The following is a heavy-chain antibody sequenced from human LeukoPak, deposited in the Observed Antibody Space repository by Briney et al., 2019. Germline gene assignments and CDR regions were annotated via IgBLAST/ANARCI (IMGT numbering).Heavy chain of an antibody. CDR1: GYTFTSYD. J-gene: IGHJ4*02. V-gene: IGHV1-8*01. D-gene: IGHD3-10*01. Sequence: GASVKVSCKASGYTFTSYDINWVRQATGQGLEWMGWMNPNSGNTGYAQKFQGRVTMTRNTSISTAYMELSSLRSEDTAVYYCARARFTMVRGVIIKPNKAYYFDYWGQGTLVTVSS. CDR2: MNPNSGNT. CDR3: ARARFTMVRGVIIKPNKAYYFDY.